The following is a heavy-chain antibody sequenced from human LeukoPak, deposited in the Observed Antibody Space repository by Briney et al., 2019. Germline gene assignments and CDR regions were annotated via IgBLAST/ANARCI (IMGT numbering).Heavy chain of an antibody. D-gene: IGHD2-15*01. Sequence: QPGGSLRLSCAASGFTVNSNYMSWVRQAPGKGLEWVSVIYSGGSTYYADSVKGRFTISRDNSKNALYLQMNSLRAEDTAVYYCAEDFVVVVAATFFDYWGQGTLVTVSS. CDR1: GFTVNSNY. CDR3: AEDFVVVVAATFFDY. CDR2: IYSGGST. J-gene: IGHJ4*02. V-gene: IGHV3-66*01.